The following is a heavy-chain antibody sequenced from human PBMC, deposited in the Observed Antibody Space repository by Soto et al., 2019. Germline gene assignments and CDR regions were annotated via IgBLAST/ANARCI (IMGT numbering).Heavy chain of an antibody. Sequence: QVQLVESGGGVVQPGRSLRLSCAASGFTFSSYAMHWVRQAPGKGLEWVAVISYDGSNKYYADSVKGRFTISRDNSKNTLYLQMYSLRAEDTAVYYCARGDPVAGQFDYWGQGTLVTVSS. CDR2: ISYDGSNK. CDR3: ARGDPVAGQFDY. J-gene: IGHJ4*02. D-gene: IGHD6-19*01. V-gene: IGHV3-30-3*01. CDR1: GFTFSSYA.